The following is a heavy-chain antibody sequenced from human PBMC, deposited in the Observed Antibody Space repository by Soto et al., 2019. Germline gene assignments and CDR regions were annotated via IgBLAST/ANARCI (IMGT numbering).Heavy chain of an antibody. V-gene: IGHV6-1*01. CDR1: GDSVSSNSAA. CDR3: ARDLVVVVPAAHPGPLYGMDV. D-gene: IGHD2-2*01. Sequence: SQTLSLTCAISGDSVSSNSAAWNWIRQSPSRGLEWLGRTYYRSKWYNDYAVSVKSRITINPDTSKNQFSLQLNSVTPEDTAVYYCARDLVVVVPAAHPGPLYGMDVWGQGTTVTV. CDR2: TYYRSKWYN. J-gene: IGHJ6*02.